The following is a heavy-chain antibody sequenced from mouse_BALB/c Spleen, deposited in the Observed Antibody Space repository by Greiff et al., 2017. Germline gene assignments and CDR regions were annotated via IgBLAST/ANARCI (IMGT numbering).Heavy chain of an antibody. CDR1: GFTFSSYG. V-gene: IGHV5-6-3*01. J-gene: IGHJ2*01. CDR2: INSNGGST. Sequence: DVMLVESGGGLVQPGGSLKLSCAASGFTFSSYGMSWVRQTPDKRLELVATINSNGGSTYYPDSVKGRFTISRDNAKNTLYLQMSSLKSEDTAMYYCARDGPSYYYGSSYDYWGQGTTLTVSS. D-gene: IGHD1-1*01. CDR3: ARDGPSYYYGSSYDY.